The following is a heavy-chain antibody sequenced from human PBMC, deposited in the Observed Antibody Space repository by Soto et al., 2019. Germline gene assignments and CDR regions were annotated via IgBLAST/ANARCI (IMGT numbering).Heavy chain of an antibody. CDR3: TRHPYAFGFDI. Sequence: QVQLQQWGAGLLKPSETLSLTCAVYGGSFKGYSWTWIRQPPGKGLEWIGEINHSGSTKYNPSLRRLVTISEDTYRNQFSQKLSLVTAADTVLYCCTRHPYAFGFDIWGQGTVVTVSS. CDR2: INHSGST. J-gene: IGHJ3*02. D-gene: IGHD3-16*01. CDR1: GGSFKGYS. V-gene: IGHV4-34*01.